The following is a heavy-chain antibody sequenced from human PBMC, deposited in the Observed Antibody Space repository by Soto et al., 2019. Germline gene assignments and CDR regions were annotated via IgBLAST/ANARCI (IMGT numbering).Heavy chain of an antibody. Sequence: SETLSLTCAVYGGSFSGYYWSWIRQPPGKGLEWIGEINHSGSTNYNPSLKSRVTISVDTSKNQFSLKLSSVTAADTAVYYCARVGPIVDTAMANFDYWGQGTLVT. J-gene: IGHJ4*02. CDR1: GGSFSGYY. CDR3: ARVGPIVDTAMANFDY. V-gene: IGHV4-34*01. CDR2: INHSGST. D-gene: IGHD5-18*01.